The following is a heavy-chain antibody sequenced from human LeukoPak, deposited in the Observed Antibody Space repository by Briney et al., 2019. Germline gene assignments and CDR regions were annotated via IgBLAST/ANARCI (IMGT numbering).Heavy chain of an antibody. CDR3: ARDLGYVWGSYRSASAY. D-gene: IGHD3-16*02. CDR1: GYTFTSYG. CDR2: ISAYNGNT. Sequence: GASVKVSCKASGYTFTSYGISWVRQAPGQGLEWMGWISAYNGNTNHAQKLQGRVTMTTDTSTSTAYMELRSLRSDDTAVYYCARDLGYVWGSYRSASAYWGQGTLVTVSS. J-gene: IGHJ4*02. V-gene: IGHV1-18*01.